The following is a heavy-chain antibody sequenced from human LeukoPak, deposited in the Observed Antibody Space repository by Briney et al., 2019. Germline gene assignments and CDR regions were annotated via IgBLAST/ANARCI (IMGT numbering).Heavy chain of an antibody. Sequence: SETLSLTCTVSGGSISISRYYWGWIRQPPGKGLEWIGNILYSGSTNYNPSLKSRVTISVDTSKNQFSLKLSSVTAADTADYYCVRRVAGSSYRDYRGQGTLVTVSS. CDR2: ILYSGST. D-gene: IGHD3-22*01. V-gene: IGHV4-39*01. CDR3: VRRVAGSSYRDY. CDR1: GGSISISRYY. J-gene: IGHJ4*02.